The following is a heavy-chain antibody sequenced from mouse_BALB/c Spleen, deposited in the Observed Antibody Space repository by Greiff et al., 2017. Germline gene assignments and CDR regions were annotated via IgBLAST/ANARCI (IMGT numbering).Heavy chain of an antibody. CDR1: GDSITSGY. CDR2: ISYSGST. D-gene: IGHD2-4*01. J-gene: IGHJ3*01. Sequence: EVKLVESGPSLVKPSQTLSLTCSVTGDSITSGYWNWIRKFPGNKLEYMGYISYSGSTYYNPSLKSRISITRDTSKNQYYLQLNSVTTEDTATYYCARWDDYDSLFAYWGQGTLVTVSA. V-gene: IGHV3-8*02. CDR3: ARWDDYDSLFAY.